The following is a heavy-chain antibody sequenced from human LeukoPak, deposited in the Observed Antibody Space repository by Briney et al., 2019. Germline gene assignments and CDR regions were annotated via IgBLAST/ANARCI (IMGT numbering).Heavy chain of an antibody. CDR1: GFTFSSYS. Sequence: GGSLRLSCAASGFTFSSYSMNWVRQAPGKGLEWVSYISSSSSTIYYADSVKGRFTISRDNAKNSLYLQMNSLRAEDTAVYYCASEVLPRAFDTWGQGTMVTVSS. CDR2: ISSSSSTI. J-gene: IGHJ3*02. D-gene: IGHD2-8*02. CDR3: ASEVLPRAFDT. V-gene: IGHV3-48*01.